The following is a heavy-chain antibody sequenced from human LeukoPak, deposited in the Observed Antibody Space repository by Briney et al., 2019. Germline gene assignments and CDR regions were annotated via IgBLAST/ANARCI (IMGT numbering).Heavy chain of an antibody. V-gene: IGHV5-51*01. Sequence: GGSLRLSCAASGFTFTSYWIGWVRQMPGKGLEWMGIIYPGDSDTRYSPSFQGQVTISADKSISTAYLQWSSLKASDTAMYYCARQGYYGSGFDYWGQGTLVTVSS. CDR3: ARQGYYGSGFDY. D-gene: IGHD3-10*01. CDR1: GFTFTSYW. CDR2: IYPGDSDT. J-gene: IGHJ4*02.